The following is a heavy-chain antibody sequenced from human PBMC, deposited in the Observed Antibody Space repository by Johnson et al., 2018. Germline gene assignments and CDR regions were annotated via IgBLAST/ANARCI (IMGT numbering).Heavy chain of an antibody. V-gene: IGHV3-13*01. Sequence: VQLVESGGGLVQPGGSLRLSCAASGFTFSSYDMHWVRQATGKGLEWVSAIGTAGDTYYPGSVKGRFTISRENAKNSLYLQMNSLGAEDTALYYCAKAPVGWLGEGAEYFQHWGQGTLVTVSS. CDR1: GFTFSSYD. J-gene: IGHJ1*01. D-gene: IGHD3-3*01. CDR2: IGTAGDT. CDR3: AKAPVGWLGEGAEYFQH.